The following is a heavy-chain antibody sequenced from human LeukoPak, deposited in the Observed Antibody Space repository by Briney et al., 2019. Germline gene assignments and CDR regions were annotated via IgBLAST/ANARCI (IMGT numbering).Heavy chain of an antibody. CDR3: AKGSLFGVVIIGYFDY. CDR1: GFTFSSYS. J-gene: IGHJ4*02. D-gene: IGHD3-3*01. Sequence: GGSLRLSCAASGFTFSSYSMNWVRQAPGKGLEWVPSISSSTNYIFYADSEKGRFTISRDNSKNTLYLQMNSLRAEDTAVYYCAKGSLFGVVIIGYFDYWGQGTLVTVSS. V-gene: IGHV3-21*04. CDR2: ISSSTNYI.